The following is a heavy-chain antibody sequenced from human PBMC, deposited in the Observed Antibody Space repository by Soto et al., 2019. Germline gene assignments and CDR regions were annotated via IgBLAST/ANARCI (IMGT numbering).Heavy chain of an antibody. CDR1: GYSFISYG. CDR2: INAGPGDT. D-gene: IGHD3-22*01. Sequence: ASVKVSCKASGYSFISYGIHWVRQAPGLRPEWMGWINAGPGDTEYSQRFQGRVTITRDTSASTVYMELSSLRSEDTAVYYCARGRYYDSSGSLLDPWGQGTLVTVSS. V-gene: IGHV1-3*01. J-gene: IGHJ5*02. CDR3: ARGRYYDSSGSLLDP.